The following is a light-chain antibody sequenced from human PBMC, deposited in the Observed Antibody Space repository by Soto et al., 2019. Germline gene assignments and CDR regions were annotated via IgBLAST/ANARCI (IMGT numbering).Light chain of an antibody. V-gene: IGKV3-15*01. CDR3: QQYNNWRT. CDR1: ESVSSS. J-gene: IGKJ1*01. CDR2: GAS. Sequence: EIVRTQSPATLSVSPGERATLSCRASESVSSSLAWYQQKPGQAPRLLIYGASTRATGVPARFSGSGSGTEFTLTISSLQSEDFAVYYCQQYNNWRTFGQGTKVDIK.